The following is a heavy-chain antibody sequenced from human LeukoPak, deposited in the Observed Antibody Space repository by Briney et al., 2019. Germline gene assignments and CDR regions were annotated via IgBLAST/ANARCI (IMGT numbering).Heavy chain of an antibody. D-gene: IGHD6-13*01. CDR1: GGSFSGYY. CDR3: AREGVAAAGKLDY. J-gene: IGHJ4*02. CDR2: INHSGST. Sequence: PSETLSLTCAVYGGSFSGYYWSWIRQPPGKGLEWIGEINHSGSTNYNPSLKSRVTISLDTSKNQFSMNLISVTAADTAVYYCAREGVAAAGKLDYWGQGTLVTVSS. V-gene: IGHV4-34*01.